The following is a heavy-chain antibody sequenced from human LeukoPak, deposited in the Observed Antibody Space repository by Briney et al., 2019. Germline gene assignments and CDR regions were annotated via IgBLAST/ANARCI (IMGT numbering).Heavy chain of an antibody. D-gene: IGHD3-22*01. J-gene: IGHJ3*02. CDR1: GFTFSSYW. V-gene: IGHV3-23*01. CDR3: AKDSTYYYDSSGYYYTDAFDI. CDR2: ISGSGGST. Sequence: GGSLRLSCAASGFTFSSYWMNWVRQAPGKGLEWVSAISGSGGSTYYADSVKGRFTISRDNSKNTLYLQMNSLRAEDTAVYYCAKDSTYYYDSSGYYYTDAFDIWGQGTMVTVSS.